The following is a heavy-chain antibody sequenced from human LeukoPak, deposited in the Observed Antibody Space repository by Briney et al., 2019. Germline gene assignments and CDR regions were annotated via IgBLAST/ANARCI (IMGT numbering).Heavy chain of an antibody. D-gene: IGHD3-10*01. CDR2: INPNSGGT. CDR3: ARDKRRSDYYGSGSYYPDAFDI. CDR1: GYTFTDQY. J-gene: IGHJ3*02. V-gene: IGHV1-2*04. Sequence: ASVKVSCKASGYTFTDQYMHWVRQSPGQGFEWMGWINPNSGGTNYAQKFQGWVTMTRDTSISTAYMELSRLRSDDTAVYYCARDKRRSDYYGSGSYYPDAFDIWGQGTMVTVSS.